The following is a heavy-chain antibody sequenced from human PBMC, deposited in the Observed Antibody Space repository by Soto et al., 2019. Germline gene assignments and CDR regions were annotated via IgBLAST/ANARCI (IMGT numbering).Heavy chain of an antibody. D-gene: IGHD6-13*01. Sequence: PSETLSLTCTVSGGSISSYYWSWIRQPPGKGLEWIGYIYYSGSTNYNPSLKSRVTISVDTSKNQFSLKLSSVTAADTAVYYCARDQGSSWPHYSYYGMDVWGQGTTVTVSS. V-gene: IGHV4-59*01. J-gene: IGHJ6*02. CDR1: GGSISSYY. CDR2: IYYSGST. CDR3: ARDQGSSWPHYSYYGMDV.